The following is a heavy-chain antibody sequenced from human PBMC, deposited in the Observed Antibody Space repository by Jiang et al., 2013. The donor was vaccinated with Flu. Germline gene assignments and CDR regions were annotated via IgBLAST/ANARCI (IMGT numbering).Heavy chain of an antibody. CDR2: IYDNGRA. J-gene: IGHJ5*02. CDR3: ARGSVVVTAIDGWFDP. V-gene: IGHV4-30-4*08. D-gene: IGHD2-21*02. CDR1: GGSISSGDHY. Sequence: CTVSGGSISSGDHYWSWIRQTPGKGLEWIGYIYDNGRAYYSPSLKSRVTISIDTARNHFSLKLTSVTAADTAVYYCARGSVVVTAIDGWFDPGAREPWSPSPQ.